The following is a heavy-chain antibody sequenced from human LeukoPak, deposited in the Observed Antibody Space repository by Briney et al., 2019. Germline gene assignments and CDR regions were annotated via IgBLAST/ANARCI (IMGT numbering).Heavy chain of an antibody. V-gene: IGHV4-34*01. D-gene: IGHD6-19*01. CDR2: IDHSGST. J-gene: IGHJ4*02. Sequence: SETLPLTCAVYGGSFSGYYWSWIRQPPGKGLEWIGEIDHSGSTNYNPSLKSRVTISVDTSKNQFSLKLSSVTAADTAVYYCARLSVVGITPLDFWGQGTPVTVSS. CDR1: GGSFSGYY. CDR3: ARLSVVGITPLDF.